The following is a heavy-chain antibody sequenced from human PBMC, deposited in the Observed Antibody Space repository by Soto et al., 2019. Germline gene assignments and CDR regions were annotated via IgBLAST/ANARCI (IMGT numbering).Heavy chain of an antibody. CDR3: ARSIAAAGLYYYGMDV. Sequence: QVQLVQSGAEVKKPGSSVKVSCKASGGTFSSYAISWVRQAPGQGLEWMGGIIPIFGTANYAQKFQGRVTITADKSTSTAYMGLSSLRSEDTAVYYCARSIAAAGLYYYGMDVWGQGTTVTVSS. J-gene: IGHJ6*02. D-gene: IGHD6-13*01. CDR1: GGTFSSYA. V-gene: IGHV1-69*06. CDR2: IIPIFGTA.